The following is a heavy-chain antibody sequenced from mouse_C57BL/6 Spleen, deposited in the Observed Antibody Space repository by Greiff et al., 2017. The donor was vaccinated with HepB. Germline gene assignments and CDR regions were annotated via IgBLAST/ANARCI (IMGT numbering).Heavy chain of an antibody. CDR1: GYTFTDYY. D-gene: IGHD4-1*01. Sequence: EVKLQQSGPELVKPGASVKISCKASGYTFTDYYMNWVKQSHGKSLEWIGDINPNNGGTSYNQKFKGKATLTVDKSSSTAYMELRSLTSEDSAVYYCARWESAYWGQGTLVTVSA. CDR3: ARWESAY. V-gene: IGHV1-26*01. CDR2: INPNNGGT. J-gene: IGHJ3*01.